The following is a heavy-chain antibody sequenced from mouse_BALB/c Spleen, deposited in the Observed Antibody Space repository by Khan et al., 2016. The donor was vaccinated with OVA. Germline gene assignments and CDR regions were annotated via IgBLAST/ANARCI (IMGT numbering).Heavy chain of an antibody. CDR3: ARSFHYGSSTWFAY. Sequence: QVQLKQSGAELVKPGASVKLSCTASGYPLTSYWLHWVKQRPGQGLEWIGEIDPSDSYTNYNQKFKGKATFTLDKSSSTTYMQLSSLTSEDSAVYYCARSFHYGSSTWFAYWGQGTLVTVSA. D-gene: IGHD1-1*01. CDR2: IDPSDSYT. CDR1: GYPLTSYW. J-gene: IGHJ3*01. V-gene: IGHV1-69*02.